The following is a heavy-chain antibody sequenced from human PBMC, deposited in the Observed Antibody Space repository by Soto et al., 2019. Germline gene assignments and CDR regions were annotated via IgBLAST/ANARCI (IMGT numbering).Heavy chain of an antibody. V-gene: IGHV3-23*01. CDR2: ISGSDGST. J-gene: IGHJ4*02. CDR1: GFTFSSYA. D-gene: IGHD2-8*01. CDR3: AKGGLGYCTNGVCYTPIFDY. Sequence: GGSLRLSCAASGFTFSSYAMSWVRQAPGTGLEWVSAISGSDGSTYYAASVKGRFTISRDNSKNTLYLQMNRLRAEDTAVYYCAKGGLGYCTNGVCYTPIFDYWGQGTLVTVSS.